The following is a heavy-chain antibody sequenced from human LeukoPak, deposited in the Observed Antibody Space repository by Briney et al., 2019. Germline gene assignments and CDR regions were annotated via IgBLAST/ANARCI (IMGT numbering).Heavy chain of an antibody. CDR2: IYYSGST. V-gene: IGHV4-59*01. J-gene: IGHJ5*02. Sequence: PSETLSLTCTVSGASISGSYWSWIRQPPGKGLEWIGYIYYSGSTNYNPSLKSRVTISVDTSKNQFSLKLSSVTAADTAVYYCARDGVSGRNWFAPGAQETLVTVS. D-gene: IGHD3-10*01. CDR3: ARDGVSGRNWFAP. CDR1: GASISGSY.